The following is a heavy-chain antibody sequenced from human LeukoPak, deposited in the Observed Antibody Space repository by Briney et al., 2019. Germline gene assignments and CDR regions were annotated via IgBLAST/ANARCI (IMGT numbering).Heavy chain of an antibody. J-gene: IGHJ4*02. CDR1: GYTFTSYG. CDR3: ASAPGGLYSSSSEFDY. D-gene: IGHD6-6*01. V-gene: IGHV1-18*01. Sequence: ASVKVSCKASGYTFTSYGISWVRQAPGQGLEWMGWISAYNGNTNYAQKLQGRVTMTTDTSTSTAYMELRSLRSDDTAVYYCASAPGGLYSSSSEFDYWGQGTPVTVSS. CDR2: ISAYNGNT.